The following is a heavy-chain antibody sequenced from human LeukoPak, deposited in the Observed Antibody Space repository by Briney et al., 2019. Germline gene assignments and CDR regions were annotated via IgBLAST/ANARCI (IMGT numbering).Heavy chain of an antibody. CDR3: ARTSSGYPRQYYFDY. CDR1: GGSISSGGYY. D-gene: IGHD3-22*01. CDR2: IYYSGST. J-gene: IGHJ4*02. Sequence: TSDTLSLTCTVSGGSISSGGYYWSWIRQHQGKGLEWIVYIYYSGSTYYNPSLKSRLTISVDTSQNQFSLKLSSVTAADTAVYYCARTSSGYPRQYYFDYWGEGTLVTVSS. V-gene: IGHV4-31*03.